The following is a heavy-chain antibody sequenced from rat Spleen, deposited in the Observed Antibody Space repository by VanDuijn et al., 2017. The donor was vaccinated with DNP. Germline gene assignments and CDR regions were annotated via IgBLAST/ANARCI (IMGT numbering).Heavy chain of an antibody. Sequence: EVQLVESGGGLVQPGRSLKLSCTASGFTFSDYAMAWVRQSPKKGLEWVATIIYDGSSIYYRDSVKGRFTISRDNGKSTLYLQMDSLRSEDTATYYCATTEGIVSWFAYWGQGTLVTVSS. J-gene: IGHJ3*01. CDR3: ATTEGIVSWFAY. V-gene: IGHV5S10*01. CDR2: IIYDGSSI. D-gene: IGHD1-11*01. CDR1: GFTFSDYA.